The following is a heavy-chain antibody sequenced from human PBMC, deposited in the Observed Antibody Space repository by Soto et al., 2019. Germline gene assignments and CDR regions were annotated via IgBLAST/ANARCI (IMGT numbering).Heavy chain of an antibody. CDR2: IYSGGST. J-gene: IGHJ6*02. CDR1: GFTVSSNY. Sequence: PGGSLRLSCAASGFTVSSNYMSWVRQAPGKGLEWVSVIYSGGSTYYADSVKGRFTISRDNSKNTLYLQMNSLRAEDTAVYYCARDRLGAISQYSSSWYYYGMDVWGQGTTVTVSS. V-gene: IGHV3-53*01. CDR3: ARDRLGAISQYSSSWYYYGMDV. D-gene: IGHD6-13*01.